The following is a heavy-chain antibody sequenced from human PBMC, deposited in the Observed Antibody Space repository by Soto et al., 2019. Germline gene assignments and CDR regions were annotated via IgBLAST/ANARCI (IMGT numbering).Heavy chain of an antibody. J-gene: IGHJ3*02. V-gene: IGHV4-30-4*01. Sequence: PSETLSLTCTVSGGSISSGGYYWGWIRQPPGKGLEWIGYIYYSGSTYYNPSLKSRVTISVDTSKNQFSLKLSYVTAAATAVYYCARGVRSYPAPDSFDIWGQGKMVTVSS. D-gene: IGHD1-26*01. CDR2: IYYSGST. CDR3: ARGVRSYPAPDSFDI. CDR1: GGSISSGGYY.